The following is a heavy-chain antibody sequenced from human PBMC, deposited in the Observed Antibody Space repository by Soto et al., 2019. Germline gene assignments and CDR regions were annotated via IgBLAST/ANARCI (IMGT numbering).Heavy chain of an antibody. CDR2: ISSTSTYM. V-gene: IGHV3-21*06. CDR3: ASFFTSGTSPYFYDGMDV. D-gene: IGHD1-26*01. J-gene: IGHJ6*02. CDR1: GFTFSNYS. Sequence: GGSLRLSCATSGFTFSNYSMNWVRQAPGKGLEWVSSISSTSTYMYYRDSVKGRFTISRDNAKNSLYLQMNRLRAEDTAIYYCASFFTSGTSPYFYDGMDVWGQGTTVTVSS.